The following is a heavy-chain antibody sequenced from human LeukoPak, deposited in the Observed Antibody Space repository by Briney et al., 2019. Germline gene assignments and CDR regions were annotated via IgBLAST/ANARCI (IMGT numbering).Heavy chain of an antibody. CDR2: ISGSGGST. V-gene: IGHV3-23*01. J-gene: IGHJ4*02. D-gene: IGHD3-22*01. CDR1: GFAFSSYA. Sequence: GGSLRLSCAASGFAFSSYAMSWVRQAPGKGLEWVSAISGSGGSTYYADSVKGRFTISRDNSKNTLDLQMNSLRAEDTAVYYCAKGGYYFPFDYWGQGTLVTVSS. CDR3: AKGGYYFPFDY.